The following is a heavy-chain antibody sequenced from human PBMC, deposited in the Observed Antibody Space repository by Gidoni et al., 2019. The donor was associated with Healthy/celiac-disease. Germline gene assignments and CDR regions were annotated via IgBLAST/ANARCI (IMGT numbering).Heavy chain of an antibody. CDR2: ISGSGGST. Sequence: EVQLLESGGGLVQPGGSLRLSCAASGFTFSSYAMSLGRQAPGKGLEWVAAISGSGGSTYYADSVKGRFTISRDNSKNTLYLQMNSLRAEDTAVYYCAKDLYYDSSGYYEGYFQHWGQGTLVTVSS. D-gene: IGHD3-22*01. CDR1: GFTFSSYA. CDR3: AKDLYYDSSGYYEGYFQH. V-gene: IGHV3-23*01. J-gene: IGHJ1*01.